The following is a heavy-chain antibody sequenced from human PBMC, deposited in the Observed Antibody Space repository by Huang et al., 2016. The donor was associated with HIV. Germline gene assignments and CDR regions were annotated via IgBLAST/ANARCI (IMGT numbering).Heavy chain of an antibody. J-gene: IGHJ4*02. V-gene: IGHV3-15*02. Sequence: EVHLVESGGALVKPGGSLRLSCAASGFTFKNAGMSWVRQAHGEGLKWIGRIKGKLGGGTTDYAAPAKGRFSISRDDSKNMVYLQMNSLKTEDSALYVCTTWEEVDDVRGSHRYGSYTALDHWGQGTLVTVSS. CDR1: GFTFKNAG. CDR2: IKGKLGGGTT. CDR3: TTWEEVDDVRGSHRYGSYTALDH. D-gene: IGHD3-16*02.